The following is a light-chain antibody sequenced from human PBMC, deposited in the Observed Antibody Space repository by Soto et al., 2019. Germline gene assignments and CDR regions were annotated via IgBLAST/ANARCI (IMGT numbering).Light chain of an antibody. V-gene: IGKV3-20*01. CDR2: GAS. Sequence: EIVLTQSPGTPSLSPGERATLSCRASQSLNARYLAWYQVKPGQAPRLLFYGASSRATGIPDRFIGSGSGTDFTLTITGLEPEDFAVYYCQQFHISRTFGQGTKVDIK. CDR3: QQFHISRT. CDR1: QSLNARY. J-gene: IGKJ1*01.